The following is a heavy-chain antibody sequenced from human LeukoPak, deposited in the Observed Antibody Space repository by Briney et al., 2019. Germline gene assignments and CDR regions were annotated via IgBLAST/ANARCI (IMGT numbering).Heavy chain of an antibody. D-gene: IGHD2-21*01. CDR2: ISSTSSMI. V-gene: IGHV3-48*02. CDR1: GFTFSRYA. J-gene: IGHJ4*02. CDR3: ARDGDTILVAKPHY. Sequence: GGSLRLSCAASGFTFSRYAMSWFRQAPGKGLEWVSSISSTSSMISYGDSVKGRFAISRDNAKNSLFLQLNSLRDEDTAVYYCARDGDTILVAKPHYWGQGTLVTVSS.